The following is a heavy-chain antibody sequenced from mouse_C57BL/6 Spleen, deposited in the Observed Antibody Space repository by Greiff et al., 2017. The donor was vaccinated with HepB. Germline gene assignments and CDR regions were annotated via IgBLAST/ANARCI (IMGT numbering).Heavy chain of an antibody. CDR3: ARRGELENYFDY. V-gene: IGHV1-55*01. CDR1: GYTFTSYW. Sequence: VQLQQPGAELVKPGASVKMSCKASGYTFTSYWITWVKQRPGQGLEWIGDIYPGSGSTNYNEKFKSKATLTVDTSSSTAYMQLSSLTSEDSAVYYCARRGELENYFDYWGQGTTLTVSS. CDR2: IYPGSGST. J-gene: IGHJ2*01. D-gene: IGHD1-3*01.